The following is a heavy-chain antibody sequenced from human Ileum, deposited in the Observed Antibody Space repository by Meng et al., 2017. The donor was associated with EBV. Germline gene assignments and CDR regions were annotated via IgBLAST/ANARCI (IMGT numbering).Heavy chain of an antibody. Sequence: QVQSEESGPGLGKPSGTLSLTCAVSGGSISSSNGGSWVRQPPGKGLEWIGEIYHSGSTNYNPSLKSRVTISVDKSKNQFSLKLSSVTAADTAVYYCASFPPPGKQWLVTDYWGQGTLVTVSS. D-gene: IGHD6-19*01. CDR3: ASFPPPGKQWLVTDY. CDR1: GGSISSSNG. CDR2: IYHSGST. J-gene: IGHJ4*02. V-gene: IGHV4-4*02.